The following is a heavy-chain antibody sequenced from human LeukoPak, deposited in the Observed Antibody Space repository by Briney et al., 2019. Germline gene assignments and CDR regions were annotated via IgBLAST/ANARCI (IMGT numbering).Heavy chain of an antibody. CDR1: GFTFSSYE. D-gene: IGHD2-2*01. CDR3: ARDCSSTSCYDGDY. CDR2: ISNSGSSI. J-gene: IGHJ4*02. V-gene: IGHV3-48*03. Sequence: PGGSLGLSCAASGFTFSSYEMNWVRQAPGKGLEWVSYISNSGSSIYYADSVKGRFTISRDNAKNSLYLQMNSLRAEDTAVYYCARDCSSTSCYDGDYWGQGTLVTVSS.